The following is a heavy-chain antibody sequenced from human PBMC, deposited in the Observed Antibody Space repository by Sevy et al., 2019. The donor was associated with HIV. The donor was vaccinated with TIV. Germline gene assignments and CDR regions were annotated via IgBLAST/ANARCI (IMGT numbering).Heavy chain of an antibody. D-gene: IGHD2-15*01. CDR2: IQYAGSNK. J-gene: IGHJ4*02. CDR3: VKEGGAEGWDH. CDR1: GFSYSSYD. V-gene: IGHV3-30*02. Sequence: GGSLRLSCAASGFSYSSYDMHWVRQAPGKGLEWVAYIQYAGSNKDYADSVKGRFTISRDNSKNTLDLQMNSLRVEDTAVYYCVKEGGAEGWDHWGQGTLVTVSS.